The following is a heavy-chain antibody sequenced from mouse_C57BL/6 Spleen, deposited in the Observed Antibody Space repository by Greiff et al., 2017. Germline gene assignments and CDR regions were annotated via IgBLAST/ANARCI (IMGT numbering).Heavy chain of an antibody. CDR3: ARNYGNYLSDY. V-gene: IGHV1-80*01. D-gene: IGHD2-1*01. Sequence: QVQLKESGAELVKPGASVKISCKASGYAFSSYWMNWVKQRPGKGLEWIGQIYPGDGDTNYNGKFKGKATLTADKSSSTAYMQLSSLTSEDSAVYFCARNYGNYLSDYWGQGTTLTVSS. J-gene: IGHJ2*01. CDR1: GYAFSSYW. CDR2: IYPGDGDT.